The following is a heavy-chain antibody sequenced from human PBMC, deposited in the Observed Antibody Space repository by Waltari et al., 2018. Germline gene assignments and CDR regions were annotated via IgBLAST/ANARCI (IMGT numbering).Heavy chain of an antibody. J-gene: IGHJ4*02. D-gene: IGHD3-22*01. Sequence: EVQLVESGGGLVQPGGSLRLSCAASVFTFSSYSMNWVRQAPGKGLEWVSYISSSSSTIYYADSVKGRFTISRDNAKNSLYLQMNSLRAEDTAVYYCAKEGSGYPIDYWGQGTLVTVSS. CDR3: AKEGSGYPIDY. CDR2: ISSSSSTI. V-gene: IGHV3-48*04. CDR1: VFTFSSYS.